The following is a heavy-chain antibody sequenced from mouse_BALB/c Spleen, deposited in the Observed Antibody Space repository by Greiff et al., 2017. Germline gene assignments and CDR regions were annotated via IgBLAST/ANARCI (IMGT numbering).Heavy chain of an antibody. CDR1: GFSLTSYG. Sequence: VQRVESGPGLVAPSQSLSITCTVSGFSLTSYGVHWVRQPPGKGLEWLGVIWAGGSTNYNSALMSRLSISKDNSKSQVFLKMNSLQTDDTAMYYCARERDYEGDYYAMDYWGQGTSVTVSS. D-gene: IGHD1-1*01. CDR3: ARERDYEGDYYAMDY. V-gene: IGHV2-9*02. J-gene: IGHJ4*01. CDR2: IWAGGST.